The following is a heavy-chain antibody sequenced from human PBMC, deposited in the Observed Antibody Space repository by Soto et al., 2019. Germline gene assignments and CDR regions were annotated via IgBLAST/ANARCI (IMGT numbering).Heavy chain of an antibody. V-gene: IGHV3-11*06. CDR2: INNDATYR. Sequence: GSLRLSCAGSGFTFSDYFITWIRQAPGKGLEWISYINNDATYRKYADSVKGRFTVSRDNARNSVFLQMNSLRPEDTALYYCGKGDTIFGVVDDWGPGTLVTVSS. J-gene: IGHJ4*02. D-gene: IGHD3-3*01. CDR1: GFTFSDYF. CDR3: GKGDTIFGVVDD.